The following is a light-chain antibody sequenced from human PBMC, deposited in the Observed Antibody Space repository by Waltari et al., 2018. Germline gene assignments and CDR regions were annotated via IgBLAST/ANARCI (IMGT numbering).Light chain of an antibody. CDR2: ANN. CDR3: QSYDSSLSAPWV. J-gene: IGLJ3*02. CDR1: GSNIGYGHH. Sequence: QSLLTQPPSASGAPGHRVTIPCPGIGSNIGYGHHSHWCQQPPATAPQLLIYANNNRPSGVPDRFSGAKSGTSASLAITGLQAEEEADYYCQSYDSSLSAPWVFGGGTKLTVL. V-gene: IGLV1-40*01.